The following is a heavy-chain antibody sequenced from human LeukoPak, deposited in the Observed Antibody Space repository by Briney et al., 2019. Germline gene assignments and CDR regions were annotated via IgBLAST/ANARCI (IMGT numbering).Heavy chain of an antibody. J-gene: IGHJ4*02. D-gene: IGHD6-13*01. Sequence: GRSLRLSCAASGFTFSSYAMHWVRQAPGKGLEWVAVISYDGSNKYYADSVKGRFTISRDNSKNTLYLQMNSLRAEDTAVYYCAKDMSGDSSSWYGYWGQGTLVTVSS. CDR1: GFTFSSYA. CDR2: ISYDGSNK. V-gene: IGHV3-30*04. CDR3: AKDMSGDSSSWYGY.